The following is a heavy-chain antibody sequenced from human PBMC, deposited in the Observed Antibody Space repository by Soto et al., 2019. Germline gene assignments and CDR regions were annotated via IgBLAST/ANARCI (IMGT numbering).Heavy chain of an antibody. CDR1: AYTFTDYY. J-gene: IGHJ5*02. V-gene: IGHV1-2*02. CDR3: ARVSSWGFNNWLGP. Sequence: ASVKVSCKASAYTFTDYYMHWVRQTPGQGLEWMGWINPNSGDTNFAQKFQGRVTMTRDTSIRTAYMELSRLRADDTAVYYCARVSSWGFNNWLGPWGQGTLVTVSS. CDR2: INPNSGDT. D-gene: IGHD6-13*01.